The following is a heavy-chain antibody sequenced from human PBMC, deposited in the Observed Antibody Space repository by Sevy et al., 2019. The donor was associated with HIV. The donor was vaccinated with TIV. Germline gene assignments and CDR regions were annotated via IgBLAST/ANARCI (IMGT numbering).Heavy chain of an antibody. CDR1: GFTVSSNY. CDR3: ARLPPYYYGSGIIKGRWEGMDV. D-gene: IGHD3-10*01. CDR2: IYSGGST. Sequence: GGSLRLSCAASGFTVSSNYMSWVRQAPGKGLEWVSVIYSGGSTYYADSVKGRFTISRDNSKNTLYLQMNSLRAEDTAVYYCARLPPYYYGSGIIKGRWEGMDVRGQGTTVTVSS. J-gene: IGHJ6*02. V-gene: IGHV3-53*01.